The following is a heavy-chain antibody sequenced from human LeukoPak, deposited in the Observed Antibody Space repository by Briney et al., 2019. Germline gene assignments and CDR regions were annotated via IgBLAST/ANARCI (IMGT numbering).Heavy chain of an antibody. V-gene: IGHV4-39*07. J-gene: IGHJ5*02. CDR2: IYYSGST. CDR3: ARDKDEPSSSWYGGATTNWFDP. Sequence: SETLSLTCTVSGGSISSSSYYWGWVRQPPGKGLEWIGSIYYSGSTNYNPSLKSRVTMSVDTSKNQFSLKLSSVTAADTAVYYCARDKDEPSSSWYGGATTNWFDPWGQGTLVTVSS. CDR1: GGSISSSSYY. D-gene: IGHD6-13*01.